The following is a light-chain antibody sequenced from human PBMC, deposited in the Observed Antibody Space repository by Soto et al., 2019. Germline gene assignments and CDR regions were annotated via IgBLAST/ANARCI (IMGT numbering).Light chain of an antibody. CDR3: LQDYTFPWT. V-gene: IGKV1-6*01. CDR1: QDIRND. J-gene: IGKJ1*01. Sequence: AIQMTQSPSSLSASVEDRVTITCRASQDIRNDLGWFQQKPGKAPKLLIYASSNLQTGVPSRFSGSGSGTEFPLTISSLQPEDFATYYCLQDYTFPWTFGQGTKVEIK. CDR2: ASS.